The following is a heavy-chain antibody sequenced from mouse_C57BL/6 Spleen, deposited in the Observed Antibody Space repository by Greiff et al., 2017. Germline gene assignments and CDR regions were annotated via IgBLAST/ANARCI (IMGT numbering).Heavy chain of an antibody. V-gene: IGHV5-4*03. J-gene: IGHJ1*03. CDR1: GFTFSSYA. Sequence: EVMLVESGGGLVKPGGSLKLSCAASGFTFSSYAMSWVRQTPEKRLEWVATISDGGSYTYYPDNVKGRFTISRDNAKNHLYLQMSHLKSEDTAMYYCASYYDWYFDVWGTGTTVTVSS. CDR3: ASYYDWYFDV. D-gene: IGHD1-1*01. CDR2: ISDGGSYT.